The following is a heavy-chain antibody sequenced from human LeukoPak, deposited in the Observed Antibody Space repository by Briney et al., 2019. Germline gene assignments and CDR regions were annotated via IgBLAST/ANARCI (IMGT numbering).Heavy chain of an antibody. CDR1: GYTFTSYD. CDR2: MNPNSGNT. D-gene: IGHD3-9*01. J-gene: IGHJ3*02. V-gene: IGHV1-8*01. CDR3: ASGLALTGYSPDAFDI. Sequence: ASVKVSCKASGYTFTSYDINWVRQATGQGLEWMGWMNPNSGNTGYAQKFQGRVTMTRNTSISTAYMELSSLRSEDTAVYYCASGLALTGYSPDAFDIWGQGTMVTVSS.